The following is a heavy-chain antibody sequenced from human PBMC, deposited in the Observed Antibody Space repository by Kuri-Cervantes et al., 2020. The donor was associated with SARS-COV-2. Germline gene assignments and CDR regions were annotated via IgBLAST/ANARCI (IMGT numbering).Heavy chain of an antibody. CDR2: INAGNGNT. Sequence: ASVKVSCKASGYTFTSYAMHWVRQAPGQRLEWMGWINAGNGNTKYSQKFQGRVTITRDTSASTAYMELSSLRSEDTAVYYCARERRLPRRAFGYEFDLWGQGTLVTVSS. D-gene: IGHD5-12*01. CDR3: ARERRLPRRAFGYEFDL. V-gene: IGHV1-3*01. J-gene: IGHJ4*02. CDR1: GYTFTSYA.